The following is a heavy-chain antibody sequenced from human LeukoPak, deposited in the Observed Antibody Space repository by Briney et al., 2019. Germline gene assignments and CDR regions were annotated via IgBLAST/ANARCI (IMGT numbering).Heavy chain of an antibody. CDR2: INHSGST. Sequence: SETLSLTCAVYGGSFSGYYWSWIRQPPGKGLEWIGEINHSGSTNYNPSLKSRVTISVDTSKNQFSLKLSSVTAADTAVYYCARGRYSYGSTFDYWGQGTLVTVSS. V-gene: IGHV4-34*01. J-gene: IGHJ4*02. D-gene: IGHD5-18*01. CDR3: ARGRYSYGSTFDY. CDR1: GGSFSGYY.